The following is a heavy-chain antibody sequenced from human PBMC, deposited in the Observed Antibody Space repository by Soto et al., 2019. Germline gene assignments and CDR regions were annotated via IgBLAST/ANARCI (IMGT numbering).Heavy chain of an antibody. J-gene: IGHJ3*02. V-gene: IGHV1-69*13. CDR1: GGTFSSYA. CDR3: ARSIAVAGVDAFDI. D-gene: IGHD6-19*01. Sequence: ASVKVSCKASGGTFSSYAISWVRQAPGQGLEWMGGIIPIFGTANYAQKFQGRVTITADESTSTAYMELSSLRSEDTAVYYCARSIAVAGVDAFDIWGQGTMVTVSS. CDR2: IIPIFGTA.